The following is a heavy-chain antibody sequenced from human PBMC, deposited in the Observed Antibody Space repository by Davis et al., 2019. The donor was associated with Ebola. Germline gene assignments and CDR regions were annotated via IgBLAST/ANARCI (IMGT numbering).Heavy chain of an antibody. CDR2: ISSSGSTI. Sequence: GESLKISCAASGFTFSSYEMNWVRQAPGKGLEWVSYISSSGSTIDYADSVKGRFTISRDNAKNSLYLQMNSLRVEDTAVYYCAREGGNDRFDHWGQGTLVTVSS. V-gene: IGHV3-48*03. CDR3: AREGGNDRFDH. J-gene: IGHJ4*02. CDR1: GFTFSSYE. D-gene: IGHD1-1*01.